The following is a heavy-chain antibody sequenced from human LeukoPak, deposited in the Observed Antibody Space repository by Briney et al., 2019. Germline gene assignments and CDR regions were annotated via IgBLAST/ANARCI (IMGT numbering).Heavy chain of an antibody. J-gene: IGHJ3*02. CDR3: ARRTSGAFAI. V-gene: IGHV3-21*05. Sequence: PGGFLRLSCAASGFTFSTYSMNWVRQAPGKGLEWVSYISSSGSDKYYPDSVKGRFTISRDNAKNSVYLQMNSLRAEDTAVYYCARRTSGAFAIWGQGTKVTVSS. CDR2: ISSSGSDK. CDR1: GFTFSTYS.